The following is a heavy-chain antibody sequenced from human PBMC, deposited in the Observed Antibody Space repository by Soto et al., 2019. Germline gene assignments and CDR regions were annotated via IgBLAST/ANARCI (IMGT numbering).Heavy chain of an antibody. CDR1: GFTFMSYA. V-gene: IGHV3-23*01. Sequence: EVQLLESGGDSVHPGGSLRLSCAVSGFTFMSYAMSWVRQAPGKGLEWVSGISGGSVSSTFYADSVKGRFTISRDNSKNTLYLQMNSLRAEDTAIYYCAKDLQQMAPQNWIEYWGPGTLVTVSS. CDR2: ISGGSVSST. J-gene: IGHJ5*01. CDR3: AKDLQQMAPQNWIEY. D-gene: IGHD1-1*01.